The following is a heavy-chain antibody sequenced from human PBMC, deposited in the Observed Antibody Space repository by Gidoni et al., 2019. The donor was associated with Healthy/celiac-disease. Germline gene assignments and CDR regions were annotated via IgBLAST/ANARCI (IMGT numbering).Heavy chain of an antibody. CDR1: GFTFSSYG. CDR3: ASVGLHLGELSLYSLGY. J-gene: IGHJ4*02. Sequence: QVQLVESGGGVVQPGRSLRLSCAASGFTFSSYGMHWVRQAPGKGLEVVAVIWYDGSNKYYADSVKGRFTISRDNSKNTLYLQMNSLRAEDTAVYYCASVGLHLGELSLYSLGYWGQGTLVTVSS. CDR2: IWYDGSNK. V-gene: IGHV3-33*01. D-gene: IGHD3-16*02.